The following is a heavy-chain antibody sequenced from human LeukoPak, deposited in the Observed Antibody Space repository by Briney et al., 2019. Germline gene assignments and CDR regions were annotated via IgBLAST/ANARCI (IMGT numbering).Heavy chain of an antibody. CDR2: INHSGST. D-gene: IGHD5-18*01. J-gene: IGHJ4*02. Sequence: SETLSLTCAVYGGSFSGYYWSWIRQPPGKGLEWIGEINHSGSTNYNPSLKSRVTISVDTSKNQFSLKLSSVTAADTAVYYCARGLGYSYGQGNYRGQGTLVTVSS. CDR1: GGSFSGYY. V-gene: IGHV4-34*01. CDR3: ARGLGYSYGQGNY.